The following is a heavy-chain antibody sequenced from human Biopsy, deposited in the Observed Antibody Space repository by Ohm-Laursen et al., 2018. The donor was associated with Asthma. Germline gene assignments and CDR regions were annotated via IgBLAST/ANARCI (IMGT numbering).Heavy chain of an antibody. V-gene: IGHV3-33*01. Sequence: SSLRLSCTASGFTFSSYGMHWVRQAPGKGLKWVAVIWYDGSNKYYADSVKGRFTISRDNSKNTLYLQMNSLRAEDTAVYYCARDPAGYYYFDYWGQGTLVTVSS. CDR3: ARDPAGYYYFDY. D-gene: IGHD3-22*01. CDR1: GFTFSSYG. J-gene: IGHJ4*02. CDR2: IWYDGSNK.